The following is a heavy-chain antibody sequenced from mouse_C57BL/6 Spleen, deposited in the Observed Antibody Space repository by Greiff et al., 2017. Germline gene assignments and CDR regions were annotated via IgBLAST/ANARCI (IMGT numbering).Heavy chain of an antibody. D-gene: IGHD1-1*01. CDR1: GYTFTDYN. V-gene: IGHV1-22*01. CDR3: ARISDYGSSYDAMDY. CDR2: INPNNGGT. Sequence: VQLQQSGPELVKPGASVKMSCKASGYTFTDYNMHWVKQSHGKSLEWIGYINPNNGGTSYNQKLKGKSTLTVNKSSSTAYMELRSLTSEASAVYYSARISDYGSSYDAMDYWGQGTSVTVSS. J-gene: IGHJ4*01.